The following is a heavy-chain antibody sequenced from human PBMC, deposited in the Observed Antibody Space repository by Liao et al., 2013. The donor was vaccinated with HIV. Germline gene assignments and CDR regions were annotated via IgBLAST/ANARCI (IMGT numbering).Heavy chain of an antibody. CDR2: IYTSGST. Sequence: QVQLQESGPGLVKPSQTLSLTCTVSGGSISSGSYYWSWIRQPAGKGLEWIGRIYTSGSTNYNPSLKSRVTISVDTSKNQFSLKLSSVTAADTAVYYCASTSSSWHNPFQHWGQGSLVTVSS. CDR3: ASTSSSWHNPFQH. D-gene: IGHD6-13*01. V-gene: IGHV4-61*02. CDR1: GGSISSGSYY. J-gene: IGHJ1*01.